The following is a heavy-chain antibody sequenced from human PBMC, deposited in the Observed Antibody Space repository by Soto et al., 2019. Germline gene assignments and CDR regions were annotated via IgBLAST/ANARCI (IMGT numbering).Heavy chain of an antibody. CDR3: ASGVGGTTPFDY. CDR2: IYHSGST. Sequence: SETLSLTCAVSGYSISSGYYQGWLRQPPGKGLEWIGSIYHSGSTYYNPSLKSRVTISVDTSKNQFSLKLSSVTAADTAVYYCASGVGGTTPFDYWGQGTLVTVS. V-gene: IGHV4-38-2*01. D-gene: IGHD1-7*01. J-gene: IGHJ4*02. CDR1: GYSISSGYY.